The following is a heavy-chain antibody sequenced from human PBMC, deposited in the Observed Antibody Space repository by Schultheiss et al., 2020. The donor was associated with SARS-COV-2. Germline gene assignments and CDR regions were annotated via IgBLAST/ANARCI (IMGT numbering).Heavy chain of an antibody. CDR2: ISSSSSTI. CDR1: GFTVSSNY. D-gene: IGHD6-6*01. Sequence: GGSLRLSCAASGFTVSSNYMSWVRQAPGKGLEWVSYISSSSSTIYYADSVKGRFTISRDNSKNTLYLQMNSLRAEDTAVYYCARDPSIAARPGWFDPWGQGTLVTVSS. J-gene: IGHJ5*02. V-gene: IGHV3-48*01. CDR3: ARDPSIAARPGWFDP.